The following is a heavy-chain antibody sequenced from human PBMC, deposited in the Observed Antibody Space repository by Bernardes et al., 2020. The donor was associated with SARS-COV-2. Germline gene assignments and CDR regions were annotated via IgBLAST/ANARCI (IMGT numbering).Heavy chain of an antibody. CDR1: GFTFSSYA. Sequence: GGSLRLSCAASGFTFSSYAMSWVRQAPGKGLEWVSAISGSGGSTYYADSVKGRFTISRDNSKNTLYLQMNSLRAEDTAVYYCAREGQQPPYYYYGMDVWGQGTTVTVSS. V-gene: IGHV3-23*01. J-gene: IGHJ6*02. D-gene: IGHD6-13*01. CDR3: AREGQQPPYYYYGMDV. CDR2: ISGSGGST.